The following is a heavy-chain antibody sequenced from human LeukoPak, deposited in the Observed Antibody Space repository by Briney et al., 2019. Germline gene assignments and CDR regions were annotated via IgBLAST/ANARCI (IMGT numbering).Heavy chain of an antibody. CDR1: GGSISSYY. CDR2: INHSGST. J-gene: IGHJ6*03. V-gene: IGHV4-59*12. Sequence: SSETLSLTCTVSGGSISSYYWSWIRQPPGQGLEWIGSINHSGSTYYNPSLKSRVTMSLDRSKNQFSLKLSSVTAADTAVYYCARDRGGYGSYYYMDVWGKGTTVTVSS. CDR3: ARDRGGYGSYYYMDV. D-gene: IGHD4-17*01.